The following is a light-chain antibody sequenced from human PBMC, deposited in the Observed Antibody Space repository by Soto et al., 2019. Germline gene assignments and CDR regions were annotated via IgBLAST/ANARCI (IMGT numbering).Light chain of an antibody. V-gene: IGKV3-15*01. Sequence: EIVMTQSPATLSVSPGERATLSCRASQSVSNNLAWYQQKPGQPPRLLIYGASTRATGIPARFSGSGSGTEFTLTISSLESEDFEVYYCQQYKEWRTFGQGTKVEVK. CDR1: QSVSNN. J-gene: IGKJ1*01. CDR3: QQYKEWRT. CDR2: GAS.